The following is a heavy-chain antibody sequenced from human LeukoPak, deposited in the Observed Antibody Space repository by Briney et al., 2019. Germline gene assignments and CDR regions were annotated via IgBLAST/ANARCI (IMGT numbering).Heavy chain of an antibody. V-gene: IGHV1-18*01. Sequence: GASVKLSCSASGYTFTSYGMNWVRQAPGQGLECVGCISAYEGSTNYAEKLQGRVTITTDTSTSTHYLELRRLRYDDTAVYYCTRGYSRSGWFDLWGQGTLVTVSS. CDR2: ISAYEGST. D-gene: IGHD6-13*01. J-gene: IGHJ5*02. CDR1: GYTFTSYG. CDR3: TRGYSRSGWFDL.